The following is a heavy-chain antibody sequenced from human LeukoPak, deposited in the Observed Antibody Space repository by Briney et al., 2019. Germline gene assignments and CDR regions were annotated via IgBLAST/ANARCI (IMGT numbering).Heavy chain of an antibody. CDR1: GFTLRSYV. V-gene: IGHV3-23*01. CDR3: ARRKDTFDY. CDR2: ISGSGDST. D-gene: IGHD2-15*01. J-gene: IGHJ4*02. Sequence: GGSLRLSCVASGFTLRSYVMNWVRQTPGKGLEWVSSISGSGDSTFYADSVKGRFTISRDNSKNTLYLQMNSLRAEDTAVYYCARRKDTFDYWGQGTLVTVSS.